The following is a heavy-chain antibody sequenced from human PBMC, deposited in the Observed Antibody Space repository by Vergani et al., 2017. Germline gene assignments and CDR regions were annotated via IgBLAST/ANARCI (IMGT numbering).Heavy chain of an antibody. J-gene: IGHJ4*02. CDR1: GFTFSSYA. D-gene: IGHD1-26*01. Sequence: EVQLLESGGGLVQPGGSLRLSCAASGFTFSSYAMSWVRQAPGKGLEGVSVISGSGGSTSYADSVKGRFTISRDNSKNTLYLQMNSLIAEDTAVYYCAKDSLLGATWWSYYFDYWGQGTLVTVSS. V-gene: IGHV3-23*01. CDR3: AKDSLLGATWWSYYFDY. CDR2: ISGSGGST.